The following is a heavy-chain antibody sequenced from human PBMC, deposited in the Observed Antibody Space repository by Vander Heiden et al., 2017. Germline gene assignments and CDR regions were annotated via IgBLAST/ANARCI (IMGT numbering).Heavy chain of an antibody. V-gene: IGHV3-53*01. D-gene: IGHD5-12*01. CDR2: LYREGHT. CDR1: GFTVSANF. CDR3: ARWSSAINAFDI. Sequence: EMQLVESGGGLIQPGGSLRLSCAASGFTVSANFMAWVRQAPGKGLEWVSVLYREGHTFYADSVRGRFTISRDTSKNTLHLEINSRRGEDTAMYYCARWSSAINAFDIWGPGARVTVSS. J-gene: IGHJ3*02.